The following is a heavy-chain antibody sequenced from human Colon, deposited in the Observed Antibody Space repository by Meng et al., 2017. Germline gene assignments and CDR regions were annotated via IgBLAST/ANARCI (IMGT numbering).Heavy chain of an antibody. V-gene: IGHV1-2*06. Sequence: ASVKVSCKASGYTFTGYYMHWVRQAPGQGLEWLGRINPNSGGTKYGKKFEGRVTVTRDTSISSAHMELSSLRSDDTAVYYCARGIMSGNSLNPFDDWGRGTLVTVSS. CDR3: ARGIMSGNSLNPFDD. CDR1: GYTFTGYY. J-gene: IGHJ4*02. CDR2: INPNSGGT. D-gene: IGHD4-23*01.